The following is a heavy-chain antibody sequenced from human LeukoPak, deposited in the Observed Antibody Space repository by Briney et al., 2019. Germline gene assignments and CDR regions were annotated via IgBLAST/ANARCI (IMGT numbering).Heavy chain of an antibody. D-gene: IGHD4-11*01. Sequence: GGSLRLSCAASGFTFDNYAITWVRQAPGEGLEWVSAISGGGDKTFYADSVKGRFTISRDNSKNTVFLQMNSLRAEDTAVYYCAKGPTTTVRGYFDSWGQGTLVTVSS. CDR2: ISGGGDKT. J-gene: IGHJ4*02. V-gene: IGHV3-23*01. CDR3: AKGPTTTVRGYFDS. CDR1: GFTFDNYA.